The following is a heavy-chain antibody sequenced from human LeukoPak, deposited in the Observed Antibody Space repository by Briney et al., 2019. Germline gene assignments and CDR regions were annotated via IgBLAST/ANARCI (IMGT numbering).Heavy chain of an antibody. J-gene: IGHJ5*02. Sequence: SETLSLTCAVYGGSFSGYYWSWIRQPPGKGLEWIGEINHSGSTNHNPSLKSRVTISVDTSKNQFSLKLSSVTAADTAVYYCARGGCSGGSCYVRERSSLPWWFDPWGQGTLVTVSS. D-gene: IGHD2-15*01. CDR1: GGSFSGYY. CDR3: ARGGCSGGSCYVRERSSLPWWFDP. CDR2: INHSGST. V-gene: IGHV4-34*01.